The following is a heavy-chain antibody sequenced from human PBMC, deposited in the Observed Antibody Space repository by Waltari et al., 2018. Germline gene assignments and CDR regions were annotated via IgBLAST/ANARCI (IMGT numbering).Heavy chain of an antibody. CDR3: ARDPHLGVSTAMGNWFDP. CDR1: GGSFSGYY. D-gene: IGHD5-18*01. J-gene: IGHJ5*02. V-gene: IGHV4-34*01. CDR2: INHSGST. Sequence: QVQLQQWGAGLLKPSETLSLTCAVYGGSFSGYYWSWIRQPPGTGLEWSGEINHSGSTNYNPSLKSRVTISVDTSKNQFSLKLSSVTAADTAVYYCARDPHLGVSTAMGNWFDPWGQGTLVTVSS.